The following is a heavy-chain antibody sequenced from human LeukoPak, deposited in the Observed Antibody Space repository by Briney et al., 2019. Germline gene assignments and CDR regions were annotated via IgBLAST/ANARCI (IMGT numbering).Heavy chain of an antibody. CDR1: GFTFSSYA. J-gene: IGHJ4*02. V-gene: IGHV3-30-3*01. D-gene: IGHD6-13*01. CDR2: ISYDGSNK. Sequence: GGSLRLSCAASGFTFSSYAMHWVRQAPGKGLEWVAVISYDGSNKYYADSVKGRFTISRDNSKNTLYLQMNSLGAEDTAVYYCARGGGSSSWNHYYFDYWGQGTLVTVSS. CDR3: ARGGGSSSWNHYYFDY.